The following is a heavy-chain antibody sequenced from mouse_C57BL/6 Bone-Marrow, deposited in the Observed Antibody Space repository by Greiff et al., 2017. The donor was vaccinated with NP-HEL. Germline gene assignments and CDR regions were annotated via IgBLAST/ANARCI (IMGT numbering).Heavy chain of an antibody. J-gene: IGHJ3*01. CDR2: VYPYNGGT. V-gene: IGHV1-36*01. Sequence: VQLQQSGPVLVKPGPSVKISCKASGFTFTDYYMHWVKQSHGKSLEWIGLVYPYNGGTSYNQKFKGKATLTVDTSSSTAYMELNSLTSEDSAVYYCARPDYYGSSYVSWFAFWGQGTLVTVSA. CDR3: ARPDYYGSSYVSWFAF. CDR1: GFTFTDYY. D-gene: IGHD1-1*01.